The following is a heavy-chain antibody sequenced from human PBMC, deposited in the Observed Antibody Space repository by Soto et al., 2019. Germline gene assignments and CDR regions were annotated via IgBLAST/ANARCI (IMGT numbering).Heavy chain of an antibody. CDR1: GGSISRGGYY. D-gene: IGHD2-21*02. CDR2: IYYSGRT. V-gene: IGHV4-31*03. CDR3: ARGITRSDSISGLDY. Sequence: SETLALTCTVSGGSISRGGYYWSWIRQHPGKGLEWIGYIYYSGRTYYNPSLKSRVTISVDTSKNQFSLKLSSVTAADTAVYYCARGITRSDSISGLDYWDQTTLVTVSS. J-gene: IGHJ4*02.